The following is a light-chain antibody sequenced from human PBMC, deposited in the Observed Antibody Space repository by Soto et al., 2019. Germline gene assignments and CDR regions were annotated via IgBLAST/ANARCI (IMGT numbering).Light chain of an antibody. CDR3: MQALQTPRT. Sequence: DIVMTQSPLSLPVTPGEPASISCRSSQSLLHSNGYNYLDWYLQKPGQSPQLLIYLGSNRASGVPDRFSGSGSGTDFTLKISRVEAEDVGVYYCMQALQTPRTFGQGNKVDI. J-gene: IGKJ1*01. CDR2: LGS. CDR1: QSLLHSNGYNY. V-gene: IGKV2-28*01.